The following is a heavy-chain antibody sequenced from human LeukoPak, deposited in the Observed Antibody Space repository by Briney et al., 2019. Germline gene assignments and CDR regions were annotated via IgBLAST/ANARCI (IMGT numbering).Heavy chain of an antibody. Sequence: GGSLRLSCAASGFTVSSSYMSWVRQAPGKGLEWVSVLYSSGTTYYAVSVKARFTISRDNSKNTLYLQMNSLRAEDTAVYYCARDRRALDAFDIWGQGTMVTVSS. CDR2: LYSSGTT. CDR1: GFTVSSSY. CDR3: ARDRRALDAFDI. D-gene: IGHD3-3*02. V-gene: IGHV3-53*01. J-gene: IGHJ3*02.